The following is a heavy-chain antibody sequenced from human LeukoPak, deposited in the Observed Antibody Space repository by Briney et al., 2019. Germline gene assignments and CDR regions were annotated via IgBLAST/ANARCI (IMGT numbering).Heavy chain of an antibody. D-gene: IGHD5-18*01. CDR1: GFTFSSYE. J-gene: IGHJ3*02. CDR2: ISSSGSTI. Sequence: GGSLRLSCAASGFTFSSYEMNWVRQAPGKGLEWVSYISSSGSTIYYADSVKGRFTISRDNAKNSLYLQMNSLRAEDTAVYYCARARGYRLNDAFDIWGQGTMVTVSS. V-gene: IGHV3-48*03. CDR3: ARARGYRLNDAFDI.